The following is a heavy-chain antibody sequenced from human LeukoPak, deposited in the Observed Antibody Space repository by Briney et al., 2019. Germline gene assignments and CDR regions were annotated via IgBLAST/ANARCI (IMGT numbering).Heavy chain of an antibody. CDR3: ARDPILVRGVIRGPLDY. V-gene: IGHV1-46*01. CDR1: GYTFTSNY. CDR2: ISPSGGST. J-gene: IGHJ4*02. D-gene: IGHD3-10*01. Sequence: ASVKVSCKAFGYTFTSNYMHWVRQAPGQGPEWMGVISPSGGSTTYAQKFQGRVTLTRDMSTSTDYLELSSLRSEDTAVYYCARDPILVRGVIRGPLDYWGQGTLVTVSS.